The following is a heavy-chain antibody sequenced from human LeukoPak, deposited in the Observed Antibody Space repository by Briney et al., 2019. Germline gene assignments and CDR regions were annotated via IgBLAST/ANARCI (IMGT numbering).Heavy chain of an antibody. CDR3: AKVDGYNSGWYDS. CDR1: GFTFDDYG. Sequence: GRSLRLSCAASGFTFDDYGMHWVRQPPGKGLEWDSGISWNSGNIGYADSVKGRFTISRDNAKNSLYLQMDILKPEDTAFYYCAKVDGYNSGWYDSWGQGTLVTVSS. J-gene: IGHJ5*01. D-gene: IGHD6-19*01. CDR2: ISWNSGNI. V-gene: IGHV3-9*01.